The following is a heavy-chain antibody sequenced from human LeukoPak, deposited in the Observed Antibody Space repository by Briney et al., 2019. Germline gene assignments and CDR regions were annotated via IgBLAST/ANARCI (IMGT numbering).Heavy chain of an antibody. CDR1: GFTFSSYG. Sequence: PGRSVRLSCAASGFTFSSYGMHWVRQAPGKGLEWVAVIRYDGSNKYYADSVKGRFTMSRDNSKNTLYLQMNSLRAEDTAVYYCARDRLRFLLPNWFDPWGQGTLVTVSS. J-gene: IGHJ5*02. D-gene: IGHD3-3*01. CDR3: ARDRLRFLLPNWFDP. V-gene: IGHV3-33*01. CDR2: IRYDGSNK.